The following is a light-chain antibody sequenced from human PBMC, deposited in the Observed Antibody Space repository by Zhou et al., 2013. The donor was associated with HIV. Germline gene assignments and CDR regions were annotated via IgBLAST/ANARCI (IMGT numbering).Light chain of an antibody. CDR2: DTS. J-gene: IGKJ3*01. V-gene: IGKV3-20*01. CDR3: QQYSSSPFA. CDR1: QSVSSN. Sequence: DIVLTQSPGTLSLSPGERATLSCWASQSVSSNLAWYQQKPGQAPRLLIFDTSTRATGIPGRFSGSGSGTDFTLTISRLEPEDFAVYYCQQYSSSPFAFGPGTKVDIK.